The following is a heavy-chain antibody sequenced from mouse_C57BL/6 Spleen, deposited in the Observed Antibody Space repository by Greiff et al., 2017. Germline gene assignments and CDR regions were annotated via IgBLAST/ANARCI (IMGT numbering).Heavy chain of an antibody. CDR1: GYAFSSSW. V-gene: IGHV1-82*01. CDR2: IYPGDGDT. Sequence: QVQLQQSGPELVKPGASVKISCKASGYAFSSSWMNWVKQRPGKGLEWIGRIYPGDGDTNYNGKFKGKATLTADKSSSTAYMQLSSLTSEDSAVYFCARPTMVTTAMDYWGQGTSVTVSS. D-gene: IGHD2-9*01. CDR3: ARPTMVTTAMDY. J-gene: IGHJ4*01.